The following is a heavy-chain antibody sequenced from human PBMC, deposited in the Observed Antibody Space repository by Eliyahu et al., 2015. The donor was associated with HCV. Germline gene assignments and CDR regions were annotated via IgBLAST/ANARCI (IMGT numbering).Heavy chain of an antibody. J-gene: IGHJ5*02. D-gene: IGHD6-13*01. Sequence: QLQLQESGPGLVKPSETLSLTCTVSGGSIXSSXYYWGWIRQPPGKGLEWIGSIYYSGSTYYNPSLKSRVTISVDTSKNQFSLKLSSVTAADTAVYYCARGYSGFVDWFDPWGQGTLVTVSS. CDR2: IYYSGST. CDR3: ARGYSGFVDWFDP. V-gene: IGHV4-39*01. CDR1: GGSIXSSXYY.